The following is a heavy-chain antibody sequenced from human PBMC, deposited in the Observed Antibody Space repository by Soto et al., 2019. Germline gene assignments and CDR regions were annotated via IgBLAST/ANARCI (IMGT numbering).Heavy chain of an antibody. D-gene: IGHD6-19*01. J-gene: IGHJ4*02. V-gene: IGHV1-8*01. CDR3: ARGRGWRDN. CDR2: MDPKSGYT. Sequence: VASVKVSCKASGYTFTSYDINWVRQAAGHGLEWMGWMDPKSGYTDYAQKFQGRVTMTRNTSISTAYMELSSLRSEDTAVYYCARGRGWRDNWGQGTLVTVS. CDR1: GYTFTSYD.